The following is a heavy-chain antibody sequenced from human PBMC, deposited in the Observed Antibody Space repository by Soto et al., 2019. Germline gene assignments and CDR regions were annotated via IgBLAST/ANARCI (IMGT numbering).Heavy chain of an antibody. J-gene: IGHJ6*02. D-gene: IGHD6-19*01. Sequence: GSLRLSCAASGFTFSSYAMHWVRQAPGKGLEWVAVISYDGSNKYYADSVKGRFTISRDNSKNTLYLQMNSLRAEDTAVYYCARDGVAGLFASENYYYYGMDVWGQGTTVTVSS. CDR2: ISYDGSNK. CDR1: GFTFSSYA. V-gene: IGHV3-30-3*01. CDR3: ARDGVAGLFASENYYYYGMDV.